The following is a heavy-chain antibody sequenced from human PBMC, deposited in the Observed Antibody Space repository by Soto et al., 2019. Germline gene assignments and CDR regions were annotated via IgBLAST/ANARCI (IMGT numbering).Heavy chain of an antibody. CDR2: VANDGGNT. D-gene: IGHD5-12*01. CDR3: GRDFGGYGGRADSIEI. CDR1: GVIFSRYA. J-gene: IGHJ3*02. V-gene: IGHV3-30*04. Sequence: QVHLVESGGGVVQPGRSLRLSCAASGVIFSRYAMHWVRQAPGKGLEWVAAVANDGGNTYYVDSVKGRFTISTDSSSKMVYLQMNSLRPEDTAVYYCGRDFGGYGGRADSIEIWGQGTVVTVSS.